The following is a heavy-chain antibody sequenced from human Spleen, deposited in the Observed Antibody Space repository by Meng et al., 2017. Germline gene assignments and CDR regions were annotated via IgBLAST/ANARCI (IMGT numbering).Heavy chain of an antibody. Sequence: GESLKISCAASGFTFSSYEMNWVRQAPGKGLEWVSYISSSGSTIYYADSVKGRFTISRDNAKNSLYLQMNSLRAEDTAVYSCARGVRGLRYFVLGSKYFDYWGQGTLVTVSS. CDR1: GFTFSSYE. CDR2: ISSSGSTI. D-gene: IGHD3-9*01. J-gene: IGHJ4*02. V-gene: IGHV3-48*03. CDR3: ARGVRGLRYFVLGSKYFDY.